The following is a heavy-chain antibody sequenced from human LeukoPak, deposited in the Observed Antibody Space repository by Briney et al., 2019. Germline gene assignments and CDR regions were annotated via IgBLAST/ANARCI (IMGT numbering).Heavy chain of an antibody. CDR1: TFTISSHT. D-gene: IGHD2-8*01. V-gene: IGHV3-30-3*01. CDR2: ISYNGINK. J-gene: IGHJ4*02. CDR3: ARAGHCTNGICYTADFDY. Sequence: PGGSLRLSCAASTFTISSHTMHWVRQAPGRGLEWVALISYNGINKYYLDSVKGRFTISRDNSKNTLYLQMNSLRVEDTAVYYCARAGHCTNGICYTADFDYWGQGTLVTVSS.